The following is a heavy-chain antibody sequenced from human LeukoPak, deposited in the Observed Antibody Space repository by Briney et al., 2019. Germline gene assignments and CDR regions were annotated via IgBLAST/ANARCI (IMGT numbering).Heavy chain of an antibody. CDR3: ARIAAPDKYFDY. CDR2: ISSSGTYI. V-gene: IGHV3-21*04. CDR1: GFTFSRFS. D-gene: IGHD6-6*01. J-gene: IGHJ4*02. Sequence: GGSLRLSCAASGFTFSRFSMNWVRQAPGKGLEWVSSISSSGTYIYYADSVKGRFTISRDSAKNSLYLQMNSLRAEDTAVYYCARIAAPDKYFDYWGQGTLVTVSS.